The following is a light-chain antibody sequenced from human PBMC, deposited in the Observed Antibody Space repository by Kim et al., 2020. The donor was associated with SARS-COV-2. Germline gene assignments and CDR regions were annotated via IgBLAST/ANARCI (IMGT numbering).Light chain of an antibody. CDR3: QQINSNPLT. CDR1: EGISSY. Sequence: ASVGDRVTITCRGREGISSYLASYKQKKGKEPKILIYAASTMQSGVPSKCSGSGSVTEIILTISRLQPQEFATYYCQQINSNPLTFGGGTKV. J-gene: IGKJ4*02. V-gene: IGKV1-9*01. CDR2: AAS.